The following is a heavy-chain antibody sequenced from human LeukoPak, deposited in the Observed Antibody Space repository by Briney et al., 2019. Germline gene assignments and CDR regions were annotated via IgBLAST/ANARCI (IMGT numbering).Heavy chain of an antibody. CDR1: GGSISSYY. D-gene: IGHD3-22*01. CDR3: ARSEYYYDSNGYYGGYFDY. V-gene: IGHV4-59*08. CDR2: IYYSGST. J-gene: IGHJ4*02. Sequence: SETLFLTCTVSGGSISSYYWSWIRQPPGKGLEWIGYIYYSGSTNYNPSLKSRVTISVDTSKNQFSLKLSSVTAADTAVYYCARSEYYYDSNGYYGGYFDYWGQGTLVTVSS.